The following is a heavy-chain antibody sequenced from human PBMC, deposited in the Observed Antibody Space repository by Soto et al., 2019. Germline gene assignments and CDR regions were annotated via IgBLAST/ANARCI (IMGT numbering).Heavy chain of an antibody. V-gene: IGHV3-48*03. CDR3: ASMIFGVVNDYSYYGMDV. D-gene: IGHD3-3*01. CDR2: ISSSGTTI. CDR1: GFSFSSYE. Sequence: LRLSCAASGFSFSSYEMNYVRQAPGKGLEWVSYISSSGTTIYYAGSVKGRFTISRDNAKNSPYLQMNSLRAEDTAVYYCASMIFGVVNDYSYYGMDVWGQGTTVTVSS. J-gene: IGHJ6*02.